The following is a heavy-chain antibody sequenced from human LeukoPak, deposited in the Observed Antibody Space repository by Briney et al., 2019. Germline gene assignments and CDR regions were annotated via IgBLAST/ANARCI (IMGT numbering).Heavy chain of an antibody. D-gene: IGHD2/OR15-2a*01. J-gene: IGHJ4*02. CDR1: GYTFTSYG. Sequence: ASVKVSCKASGYTFTSYGISWVGQAPGQGLEWMGWISAYNGNTNYAQKLQGRVTMTTDTSTSTAYMELRSLRSDDTAVYYCARFSAPGIVLDYWGQGTLVTVSS. CDR3: ARFSAPGIVLDY. V-gene: IGHV1-18*01. CDR2: ISAYNGNT.